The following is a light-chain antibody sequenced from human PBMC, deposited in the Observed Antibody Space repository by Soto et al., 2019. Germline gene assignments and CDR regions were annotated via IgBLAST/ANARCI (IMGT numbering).Light chain of an antibody. V-gene: IGKV3-20*01. CDR1: QSVSSSY. Sequence: EIVLTQSPGTLSLSPGERATLSCRASQSVSSSYLAWYQQKPGQAPRLLIYGASIRVTGIPDRFSGSGSGTDFTLTISRLEPEDFAVYYCQQYGSSPWTFGQGTKVEIK. CDR2: GAS. CDR3: QQYGSSPWT. J-gene: IGKJ1*01.